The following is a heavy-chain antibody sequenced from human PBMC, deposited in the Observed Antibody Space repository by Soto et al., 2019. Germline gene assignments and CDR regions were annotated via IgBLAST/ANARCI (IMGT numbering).Heavy chain of an antibody. J-gene: IGHJ3*01. CDR1: GGTFSSYA. Sequence: QVQLVQSGAEVKKPGSSVKVSCKASGGTFSSYAISWVRQAPGQGLEWMGGIIPIFGTANYAQKCQAQVTITADEDTSTANMEQSSLRSEDAAVYFCARAASPDDYVGGGFSRTCGQWTMVTVSS. D-gene: IGHD3-16*01. V-gene: IGHV1-69*12. CDR2: IIPIFGTA. CDR3: ARAASPDDYVGGGFSRT.